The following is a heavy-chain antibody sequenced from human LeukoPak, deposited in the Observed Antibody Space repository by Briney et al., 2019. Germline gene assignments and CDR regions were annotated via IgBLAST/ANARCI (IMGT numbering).Heavy chain of an antibody. CDR1: GYTFTSFG. V-gene: IGHV1-18*01. J-gene: IGHJ5*02. D-gene: IGHD3-9*01. Sequence: ASVKVSCKASGYTFTSFGISWVRQAPGQGLEWMGWINTYNGNTKYAQKVQGRVTMTTDTSTSTAYMEVRSLRSDDTAVYYCARDLVHHRLLATGYNWFDPWGQGTLVPVSS. CDR2: INTYNGNT. CDR3: ARDLVHHRLLATGYNWFDP.